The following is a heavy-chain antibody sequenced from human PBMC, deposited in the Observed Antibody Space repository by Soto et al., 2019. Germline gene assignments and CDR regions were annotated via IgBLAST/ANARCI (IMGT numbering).Heavy chain of an antibody. CDR3: ARDLWVAVPEEGWFEP. V-gene: IGHV4-59*01. CDR1: GGSISSYY. CDR2: IYYSGST. Sequence: PTETLSLTCTVSGGSISSYYWSWIRQPPGKGLEWIGYIYYSGSTNYNPSLKSRVTISVDTSKNQFSLKLSSVTAADTAVYYCARDLWVAVPEEGWFEPWGQGTLVTVSS. J-gene: IGHJ5*02. D-gene: IGHD6-19*01.